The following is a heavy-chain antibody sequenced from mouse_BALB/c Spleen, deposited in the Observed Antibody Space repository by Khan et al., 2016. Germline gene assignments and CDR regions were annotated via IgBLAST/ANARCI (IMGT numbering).Heavy chain of an antibody. CDR3: ARDYYGSSSFDY. CDR2: ISYSGST. J-gene: IGHJ2*01. Sequence: EVQLQESGPGLVKPSQSLSLTCTVTGYSITSDYAWNWIRQFPGNKLEWMGYISYSGSTSYNPSLKSRISITRDTSKNQFFLQLNSVTTEDTATYYCARDYYGSSSFDYWGQGTTLTVSA. V-gene: IGHV3-2*02. CDR1: GYSITSDYA. D-gene: IGHD1-1*01.